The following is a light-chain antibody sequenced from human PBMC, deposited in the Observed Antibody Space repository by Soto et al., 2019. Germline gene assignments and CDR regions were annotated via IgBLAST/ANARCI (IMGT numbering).Light chain of an antibody. Sequence: QSALTQPRSVSGSPGQSVTISCTGTSNDVGGYNYVSWYQQHPGKAPKLLISDVNKRPSGVPDRFSGSKSGNTASLIISGLQAEDEADYYFCSYAGSSTWVFGGVTKVTVL. CDR3: CSYAGSSTWV. V-gene: IGLV2-11*01. J-gene: IGLJ3*02. CDR2: DVN. CDR1: SNDVGGYNY.